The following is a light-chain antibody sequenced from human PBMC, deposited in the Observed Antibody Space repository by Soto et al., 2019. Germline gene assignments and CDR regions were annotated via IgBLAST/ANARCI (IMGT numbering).Light chain of an antibody. CDR3: QQSYSTPRT. V-gene: IGKV1-39*01. J-gene: IGKJ1*01. CDR1: QSISSY. Sequence: DIKMTQSPSSLSAPVGDRVTITCRASQSISSYLNWYQQKPGKAPKLLIYAASSLQSGVPSRFSGSGSGTDFTLTISSLQPEDFATYYCQQSYSTPRTFGQGTKVDIK. CDR2: AAS.